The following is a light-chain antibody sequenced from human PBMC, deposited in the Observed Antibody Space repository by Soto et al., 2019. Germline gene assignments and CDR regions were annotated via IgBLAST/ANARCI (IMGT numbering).Light chain of an antibody. CDR1: SSNIGAGYD. Sequence: QSVLTQPPSVSGAPGQRVTISCTGSSSNIGAGYDVHWYQQLPGTAPKLLIYGNSNRPSGVPDRFSGSKSGTSASLAITGLQAEDEADYYCQSYDSNLSGPEFGGGTKLTVL. CDR3: QSYDSNLSGPE. J-gene: IGLJ2*01. CDR2: GNS. V-gene: IGLV1-40*01.